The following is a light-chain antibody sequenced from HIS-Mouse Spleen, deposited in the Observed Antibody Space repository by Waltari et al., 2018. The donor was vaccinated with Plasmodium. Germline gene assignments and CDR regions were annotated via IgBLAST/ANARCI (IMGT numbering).Light chain of an antibody. V-gene: IGKV1-9*01. CDR3: QQLNSYPYT. CDR1: QGISSY. J-gene: IGKJ2*01. CDR2: AAS. Sequence: DLQLTQSPSFLSASVGKRVPITCRASQGISSYLDWYQQKPGKAPKLLIYAASTLQSGVPSRFSGSGSGTEFTLTISSLQPEDFATYYCQQLNSYPYTFGQGTKLEIK.